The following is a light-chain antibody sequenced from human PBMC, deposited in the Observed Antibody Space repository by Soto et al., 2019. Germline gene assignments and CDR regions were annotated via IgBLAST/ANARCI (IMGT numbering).Light chain of an antibody. CDR3: QQKKYWPGT. CDR1: QSVSNY. CDR2: DAS. V-gene: IGKV3-15*01. Sequence: EIVMTQSPATLSVSPGERATLSCRASQSVSNYLAWFQQKPGQAPRLLIYDASTRATGIPVRFSGSGSGTEFTLTISSLQSEDFGVYYCQQKKYWPGTFGQGTKVEIK. J-gene: IGKJ1*01.